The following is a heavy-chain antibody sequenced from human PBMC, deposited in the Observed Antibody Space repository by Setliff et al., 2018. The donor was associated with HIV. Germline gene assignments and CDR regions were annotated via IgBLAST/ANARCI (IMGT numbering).Heavy chain of an antibody. Sequence: SETLSLTCTVSGGSTSSGSYYWTWIRQPAGKGLEWIGHIYTTGSTNYNPSLESRVTIAIGASKKQFSLRLNSVTAADTAVYFCAGGGVNYSSDWRPARYWYFDLWGRGTLVTVSS. CDR3: AGGGVNYSSDWRPARYWYFDL. V-gene: IGHV4-61*09. CDR1: GGSTSSGSYY. CDR2: IYTTGST. J-gene: IGHJ2*01. D-gene: IGHD6-19*01.